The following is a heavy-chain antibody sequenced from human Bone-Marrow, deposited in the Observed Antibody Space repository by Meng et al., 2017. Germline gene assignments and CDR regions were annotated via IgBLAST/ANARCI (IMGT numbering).Heavy chain of an antibody. V-gene: IGHV4-34*01. CDR2: INHSGST. CDR1: GGSFSGYY. Sequence: GSLRLSCAVYGGSFSGYYWSWIRQPPGKGREWIGEINHSGSTNYNPSLKSRVTISVDTPKNQFSLKLSSVTAADTAVYYCARGKLFPREARSHYYDSSGYPLFDYWGQGTLVTVSS. J-gene: IGHJ4*02. D-gene: IGHD3-22*01. CDR3: ARGKLFPREARSHYYDSSGYPLFDY.